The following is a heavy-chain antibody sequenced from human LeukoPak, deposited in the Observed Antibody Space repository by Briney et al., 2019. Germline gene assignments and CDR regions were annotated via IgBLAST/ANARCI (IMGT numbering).Heavy chain of an antibody. Sequence: KPSETLSLTCTVSGGSISSYYWSWIRQPAGKGLEWIGRIYTSGSTNYNPSLKSRVTMSVDTSKNQFSLKLSSATAADTVVYYCARNSLYGDYVDYWGQGTLVTVSS. D-gene: IGHD4-17*01. CDR3: ARNSLYGDYVDY. CDR1: GGSISSYY. CDR2: IYTSGST. V-gene: IGHV4-4*07. J-gene: IGHJ4*02.